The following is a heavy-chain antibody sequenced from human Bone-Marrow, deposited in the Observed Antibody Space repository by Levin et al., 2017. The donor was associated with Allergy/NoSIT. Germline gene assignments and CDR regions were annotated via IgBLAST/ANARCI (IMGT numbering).Heavy chain of an antibody. CDR1: GFSLDTTGLG. CDR2: IYWDNDK. J-gene: IGHJ4*02. Sequence: SGPTLVKPTQTLTLTCTWSGFSLDTTGLGVGWIRQPPGKPLEWLALIYWDNDKRYSPSLKRRLTITNDTSKHEVVLTMTNMETEDTATYFCARSSGYDEGGHVTSAVDSWGQGTRVTVSS. D-gene: IGHD5-12*01. CDR3: ARSSGYDEGGHVTSAVDS. V-gene: IGHV2-5*02.